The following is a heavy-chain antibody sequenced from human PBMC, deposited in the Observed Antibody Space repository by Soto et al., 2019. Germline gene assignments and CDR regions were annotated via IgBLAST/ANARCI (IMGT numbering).Heavy chain of an antibody. J-gene: IGHJ4*02. CDR3: VVSRGWSAFHY. D-gene: IGHD6-13*01. V-gene: IGHV1-3*01. CDR1: GYTFTTYD. CDR2: INANNGNP. Sequence: QVLLVQSGAEVKKPGASVQISCKASGYTFTTYDMHWVRQAPGQRLEWMGSINANNGNPKYSQRFQGRATFTRDTSATTGYMDLSSLISEVTAVYYCVVSRGWSAFHYWGQGTLVTVSS.